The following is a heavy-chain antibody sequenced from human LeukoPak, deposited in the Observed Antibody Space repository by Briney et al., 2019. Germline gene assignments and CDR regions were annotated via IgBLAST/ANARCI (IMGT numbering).Heavy chain of an antibody. CDR1: GYTFTSYD. CDR3: ARGVSLVSYYDFWSGLNGYYYMDV. D-gene: IGHD3-3*01. J-gene: IGHJ6*03. CDR2: MNPNSGNT. V-gene: IGHV1-8*03. Sequence: ASVKVSCKASGYTFTSYDTNWVGQATGQGLEWMGWMNPNSGNTGYAQKFQGRVTITRNTSISTAYMELSSLRSEDTAVYYCARGVSLVSYYDFWSGLNGYYYMDVWGKGTTVTVSS.